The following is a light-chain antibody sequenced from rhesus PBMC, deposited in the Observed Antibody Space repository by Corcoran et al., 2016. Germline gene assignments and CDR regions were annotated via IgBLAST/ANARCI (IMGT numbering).Light chain of an antibody. CDR2: YAN. CDR1: QGISSY. J-gene: IGKJ2*01. V-gene: IGKV1-32*01. Sequence: DIQMTQSPSSLSASVGDRVTITCRASQGISSYLNWYQQKPGKAPKLLTYYANRLESWVPSRFSGSGAGTEFTLTISSLKPEDFATYYCQQYNSLPPYSFGQGTKVEIK. CDR3: QQYNSLPPYS.